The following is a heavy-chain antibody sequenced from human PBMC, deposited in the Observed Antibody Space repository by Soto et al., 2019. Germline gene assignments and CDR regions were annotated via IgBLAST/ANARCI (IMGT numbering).Heavy chain of an antibody. V-gene: IGHV1-8*01. CDR2: MNPNSGNT. J-gene: IGHJ5*02. CDR3: ARSLRIGEWFEP. Sequence: QVQLVQSGAEVKKPGASVKVSCKASGYTFTSYDINWVRQATGQGLEWMGWMNPNSGNTGYAQKFQGRVTRTGNTTIGTAEMEMRSLRYEDAAVYYCARSLRIGEWFEPWGQGPLVTVFS. D-gene: IGHD3-10*01. CDR1: GYTFTSYD.